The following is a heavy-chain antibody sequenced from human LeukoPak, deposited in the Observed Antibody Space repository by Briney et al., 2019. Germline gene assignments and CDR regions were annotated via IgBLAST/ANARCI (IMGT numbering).Heavy chain of an antibody. V-gene: IGHV3-53*05. CDR3: ASGSTGDLGLDY. Sequence: GGSLRLSCAASGFSVTFNHMSWVRQAPGKGPEWVSVLYNGGSGATYLADSVKGRFSVSRDSSNNTVHLHLNSLTIEDTAVYYCASGSTGDLGLDYWGQGTLVTVSS. CDR2: LYNGGSGAT. J-gene: IGHJ4*02. D-gene: IGHD7-27*01. CDR1: GFSVTFNH.